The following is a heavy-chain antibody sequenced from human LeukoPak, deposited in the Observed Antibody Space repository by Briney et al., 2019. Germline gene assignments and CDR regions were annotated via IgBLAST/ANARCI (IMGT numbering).Heavy chain of an antibody. CDR3: ARYDSSGFYQYYFDH. J-gene: IGHJ4*02. CDR2: IHYTGST. D-gene: IGHD3-22*01. V-gene: IGHV4-59*01. Sequence: SETLSLTCTVSDGSINSYYWSWIRQPPGKGLECIGYIHYTGSTNYNPSLKSRVIISVDTSKKQFSLKLTSVTAADTAVYYCARYDSSGFYQYYFDHWGLGTLVTVSS. CDR1: DGSINSYY.